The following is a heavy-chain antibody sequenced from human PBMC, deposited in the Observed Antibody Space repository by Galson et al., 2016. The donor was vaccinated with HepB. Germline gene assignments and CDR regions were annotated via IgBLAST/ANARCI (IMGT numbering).Heavy chain of an antibody. J-gene: IGHJ4*02. CDR3: ARMLSDRSGFYYFDS. CDR2: INYRGST. Sequence: SETLSLTCTVSGGSINGYYWSWIRQPPGKGLEWVGYINYRGSTDYNPSLKSRVTISEDMSKNQFSLNLSSVTAADTAIYYCARMLSDRSGFYYFDSWGQGTLVTVSS. CDR1: GGSINGYY. V-gene: IGHV4-59*01. D-gene: IGHD6-19*01.